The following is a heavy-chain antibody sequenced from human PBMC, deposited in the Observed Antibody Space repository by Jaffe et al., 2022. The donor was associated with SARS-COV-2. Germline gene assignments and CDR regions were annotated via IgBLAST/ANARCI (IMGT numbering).Heavy chain of an antibody. CDR1: GDSISGYY. CDR2: IYYSGTT. V-gene: IGHV4-59*08. D-gene: IGHD1-26*01. J-gene: IGHJ6*02. Sequence: QVQLQESGPGVVKPSETLSLSCTVSGDSISGYYWSWIRRPPGKGLEWIGYIYYSGTTNYNPSLKSRLTISVDTSRNQFSLQLTSVTAADTAVYYCARLNRLATVGTPPVGYHSMDVWGQGTTVTVSS. CDR3: ARLNRLATVGTPPVGYHSMDV.